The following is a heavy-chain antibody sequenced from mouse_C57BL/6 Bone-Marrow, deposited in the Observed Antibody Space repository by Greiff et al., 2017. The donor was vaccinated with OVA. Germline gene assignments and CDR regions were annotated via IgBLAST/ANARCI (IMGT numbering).Heavy chain of an antibody. CDR2: ISDGGSYT. D-gene: IGHD1-1*01. Sequence: EVKVVESGGGLVKPGGSLKLSCAASGFTFSSYAMSWVRQTPEKRLEWVATISDGGSYTYYPDTVKGRFTISRDNAKNNLYLQIGHLKSEDTAMYYCARDRSSYPYWYFDVWGTGTTVTVSS. CDR3: ARDRSSYPYWYFDV. CDR1: GFTFSSYA. V-gene: IGHV5-4*01. J-gene: IGHJ1*03.